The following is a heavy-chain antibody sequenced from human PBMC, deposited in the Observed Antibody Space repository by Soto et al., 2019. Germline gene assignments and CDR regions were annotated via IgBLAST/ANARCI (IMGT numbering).Heavy chain of an antibody. D-gene: IGHD6-19*01. J-gene: IGHJ4*02. CDR2: INHSGST. CDR3: ARSVAGTSYFDY. V-gene: IGHV4-34*01. Sequence: PSETLSLTCAVYGGSFSGYYWSWIRQPPGKGLEWIGEINHSGSTNYNPSLKSRVTISVDTSKNQFSLKLSSVTAADTAVYYCARSVAGTSYFDYWGQGTLVTVSS. CDR1: GGSFSGYY.